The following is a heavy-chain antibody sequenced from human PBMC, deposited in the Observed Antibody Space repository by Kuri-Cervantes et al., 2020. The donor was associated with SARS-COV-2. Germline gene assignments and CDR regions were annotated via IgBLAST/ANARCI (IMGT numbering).Heavy chain of an antibody. CDR1: GFTFSSYA. CDR3: ARDQVVEWRDYYYYMDV. V-gene: IGHV3-30-3*01. Sequence: LSLTCAASGFTFSSYAMHWVRQAPGKGLEWVAVISYDGSNKYYADSVKGRFTISRDNSKNTLYLQMNSLRAEDTAVYYCARDQVVEWRDYYYYMDVWGKGTTVTVSS. D-gene: IGHD2-15*01. CDR2: ISYDGSNK. J-gene: IGHJ6*03.